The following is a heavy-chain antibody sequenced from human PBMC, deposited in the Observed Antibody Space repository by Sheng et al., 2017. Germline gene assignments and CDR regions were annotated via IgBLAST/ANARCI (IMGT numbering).Heavy chain of an antibody. Sequence: QVQLQQWGAGLVEAFGDPVPHLRCLWWVLQCFTTGSGSASTQGGTGVDWGNQSSWKHQLQPVPLKXRVTISVDTPKNQFSLKLISVTAADTAVYYCARENPAARGWFDPWGQGTLVTVSS. CDR2: QSSWKH. CDR1: WVLQCFTT. D-gene: IGHD2-2*01. CDR3: ARENPAARGWFDP. V-gene: IGHV4-34*01. J-gene: IGHJ5*02.